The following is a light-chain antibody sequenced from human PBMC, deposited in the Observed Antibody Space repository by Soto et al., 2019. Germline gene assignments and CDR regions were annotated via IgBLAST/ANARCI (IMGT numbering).Light chain of an antibody. CDR3: TTWQSSLTGGWV. CDR1: GSNSGINY. V-gene: IGLV1-51*01. CDR2: DNE. Sequence: QSVLTQPPSVSAAPGQKGTISGFGSGSNSGINYVSWYQHLPGRAPKLLIYDNENRPPGIPDRFSGSKSGTSATLGITGLQTGDEADYYCTTWQSSLTGGWVFGGGTKVTVL. J-gene: IGLJ3*02.